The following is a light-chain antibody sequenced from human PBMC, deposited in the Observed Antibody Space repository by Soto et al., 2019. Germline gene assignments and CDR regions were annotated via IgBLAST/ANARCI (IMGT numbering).Light chain of an antibody. CDR1: QTISTY. Sequence: DMQTTQFPSSLSASVGEGVTITCRASQTISTYLNWYQQKPGKAPKLLIYDASSLESGVPSRFSGSGSGTEFTLTISRLEPEDFAVYYCQQYGSARTWTFGQGTKVDI. V-gene: IGKV1-39*01. CDR3: QQYGSARTWT. CDR2: DAS. J-gene: IGKJ1*01.